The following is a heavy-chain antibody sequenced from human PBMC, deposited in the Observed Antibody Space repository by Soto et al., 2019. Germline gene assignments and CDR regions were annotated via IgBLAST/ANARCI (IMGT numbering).Heavy chain of an antibody. D-gene: IGHD2-15*01. J-gene: IGHJ4*02. CDR2: ISSSSSAI. Sequence: EVPLVESGGGLVQPGGSLRLSCAASGFTFSSYTMNWVRQAPGKGLEWVSYISSSSSAIYYADSVKGRFTISRDNAKNSLYLQMNSLRDEDTDVYSCARGYCSGGSCPEFDYWGQGTLVTVSS. V-gene: IGHV3-48*02. CDR3: ARGYCSGGSCPEFDY. CDR1: GFTFSSYT.